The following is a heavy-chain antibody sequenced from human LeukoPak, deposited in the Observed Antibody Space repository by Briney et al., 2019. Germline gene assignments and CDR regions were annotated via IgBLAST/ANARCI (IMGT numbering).Heavy chain of an antibody. Sequence: GASVKVSCKPSGYTFTGYYMHWVRPAPAQGLAWMGWINPNSGGTNYAQKFQGRVTMTRDTSISTAYMELSRLRSDDTAVYYCARGILDSGSFYFDYWGQGTLVTVSS. CDR3: ARGILDSGSFYFDY. CDR1: GYTFTGYY. V-gene: IGHV1-2*02. CDR2: INPNSGGT. J-gene: IGHJ4*02. D-gene: IGHD1-26*01.